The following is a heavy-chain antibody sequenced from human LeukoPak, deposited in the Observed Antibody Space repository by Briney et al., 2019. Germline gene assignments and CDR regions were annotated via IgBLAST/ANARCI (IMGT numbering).Heavy chain of an antibody. CDR3: ARDSGYWAFDY. CDR1: AFTFSNSW. J-gene: IGHJ4*02. D-gene: IGHD6-13*01. V-gene: IGHV3-7*01. CDR2: INQDGSEN. Sequence: GGSLRLSCAASAFTFSNSWMDWVRQAPGQGLEWVASINQDGSENYYADSVKGRFTISRDNARNSLYLQMNSIRAADTAVYFCARDSGYWAFDYWGQGTLVTVSS.